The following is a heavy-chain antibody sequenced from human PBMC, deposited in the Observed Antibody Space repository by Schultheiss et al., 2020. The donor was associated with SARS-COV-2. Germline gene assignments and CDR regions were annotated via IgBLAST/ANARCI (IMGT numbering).Heavy chain of an antibody. J-gene: IGHJ6*03. CDR1: GGTFSSYT. CDR2: IIPIFGTA. CDR3: AKDRLGSCYYYMDV. V-gene: IGHV1-69*13. Sequence: SVKVSCKASGGTFSSYTISWVRQAPGQGLEWMGGIIPIFGTANYAQKFQGRVTITADESTSTAYMELSSLRSEDTAVYYCAKDRLGSCYYYMDVWGKGTTVTVSS. D-gene: IGHD2-15*01.